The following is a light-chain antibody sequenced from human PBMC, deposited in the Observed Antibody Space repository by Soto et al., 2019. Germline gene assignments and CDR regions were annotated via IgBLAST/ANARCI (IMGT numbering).Light chain of an antibody. V-gene: IGKV3-20*01. J-gene: IGKJ2*01. CDR1: QSVRSNS. CDR2: GAS. Sequence: ELVLSQAPATLSLSPGERVTLSCRASQSVRSNSLAWYQQKFGQAPRLLIYGASSRATGIPDRFSGSGSGTDFTLTIGRLEPEDFAVYYCQHYGSSTMYTFGQGTKLEIK. CDR3: QHYGSSTMYT.